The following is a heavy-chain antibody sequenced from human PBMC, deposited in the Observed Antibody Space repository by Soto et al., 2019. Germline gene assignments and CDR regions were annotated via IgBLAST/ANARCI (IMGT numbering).Heavy chain of an antibody. CDR2: IYYSGST. V-gene: IGHV4-59*01. Sequence: PSETLSLTCTVSGGSISSYYWSWIRQPPGKGLEWIGYIYYSGSTNYNPSLKSRVTISVDTSKNQFSLKLSSVTAADTAVYYCARVLYYYGSGSYYAQTICGIDVWGQGTTVTVSS. CDR3: ARVLYYYGSGSYYAQTICGIDV. CDR1: GGSISSYY. J-gene: IGHJ6*02. D-gene: IGHD3-10*01.